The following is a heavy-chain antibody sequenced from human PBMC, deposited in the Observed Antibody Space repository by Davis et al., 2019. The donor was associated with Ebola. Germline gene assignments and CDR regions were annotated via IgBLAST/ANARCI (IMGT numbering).Heavy chain of an antibody. CDR3: ARGLDIRGVISPYYYYGMDV. CDR2: IYYSGST. J-gene: IGHJ6*04. D-gene: IGHD3-10*01. CDR1: GGSISSYY. Sequence: SETLSLTCTVSGGSISSYYWSWIRQPPGKGLEWIGYIYYSGSTNYNPSLKSRVTISVDTSKNQFSLKLSSVTAADTAVYYCARGLDIRGVISPYYYYGMDVWGKGTTVTVSS. V-gene: IGHV4-59*12.